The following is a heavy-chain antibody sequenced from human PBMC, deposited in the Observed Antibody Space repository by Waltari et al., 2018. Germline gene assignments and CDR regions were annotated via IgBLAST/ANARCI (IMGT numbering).Heavy chain of an antibody. CDR2: MSGSGDAT. CDR1: PFLLSLSV. J-gene: IGHJ3*02. V-gene: IGHV3-23*01. CDR3: AKDRVFYWPNVPSDI. Sequence: EMQLTESGGGLVQPGGSLPLSCTTPPFLLSLSVIGWVRQAPGKGLELVSFMSGSGDATYYADSVKGRFTISRDNSKNTVYLQMNSLGGEDTAIYYCAKDRVFYWPNVPSDIWGQGTMVTVSS. D-gene: IGHD2-8*01.